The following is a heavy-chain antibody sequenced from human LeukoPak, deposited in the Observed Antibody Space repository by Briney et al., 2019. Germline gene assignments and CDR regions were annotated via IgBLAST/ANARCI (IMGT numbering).Heavy chain of an antibody. CDR1: GGSLSGYY. J-gene: IGHJ3*01. Sequence: PSETLSLTCTVSGGSLSGYYWSWIRQPPGKGLEWIGYIYYSGSTHYNPSLKSRVTISLDTSKNQFSLKLSSLAASDTAWYYFARWGFGGGVFSAFDLWGGGAMVTVSS. V-gene: IGHV4-59*08. CDR3: ARWGFGGGVFSAFDL. CDR2: IYYSGST. D-gene: IGHD2-21*01.